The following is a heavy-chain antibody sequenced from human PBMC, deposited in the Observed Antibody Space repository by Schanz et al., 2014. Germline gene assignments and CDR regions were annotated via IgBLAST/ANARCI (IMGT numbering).Heavy chain of an antibody. V-gene: IGHV1-69*02. Sequence: QVQLVQSGPEVKKPGSSVKVSCQAFGDTFSKYNIMWVRQVPVQGLEWLGRIMPLRGIGNNAWKFQDRLTITADKSMNITSKEWSSLGTEDTAVYYCTRRRRSDPNGFDVWGQGTTXTVS. J-gene: IGHJ6*02. CDR2: IMPLRGIG. CDR1: GDTFSKYN. CDR3: TRRRRSDPNGFDV.